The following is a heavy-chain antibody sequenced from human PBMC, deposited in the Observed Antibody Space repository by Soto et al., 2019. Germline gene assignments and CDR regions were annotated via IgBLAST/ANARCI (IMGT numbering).Heavy chain of an antibody. J-gene: IGHJ4*02. CDR2: IDPSAGST. CDR3: ARSPRPTGTTLYYFDS. CDR1: GYTLTSFY. D-gene: IGHD1-1*01. V-gene: IGHV1-46*01. Sequence: ASVKVSCKASGYTLTSFYMHWMRQAPGQGLEWMGVIDPSAGSTTYAQKFKGRVRMTRDTFTSTVSMELSSLRSEDTAVYYCARSPRPTGTTLYYFDSWGQRTLVTSPQ.